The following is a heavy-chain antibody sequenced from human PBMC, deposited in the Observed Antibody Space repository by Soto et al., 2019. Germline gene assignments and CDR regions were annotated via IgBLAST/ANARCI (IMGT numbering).Heavy chain of an antibody. CDR1: GGSISSGGYY. CDR3: AATQLGIRSGMDV. Sequence: QVQLQESGPGLVKPSQTLSLTCTVSGGSISSGGYYWSWIRQHPGKGLEWIGYIYYSGSTYYNPSLKSRVXXSXDXXKNQGSLKLSSVTAADTAVYYCAATQLGIRSGMDVWGQGTTVTVSS. J-gene: IGHJ6*02. V-gene: IGHV4-31*03. D-gene: IGHD7-27*01. CDR2: IYYSGST.